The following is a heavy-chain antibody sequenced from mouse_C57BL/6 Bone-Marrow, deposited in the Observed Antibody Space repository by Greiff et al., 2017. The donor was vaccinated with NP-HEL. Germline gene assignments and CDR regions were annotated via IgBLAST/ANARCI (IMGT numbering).Heavy chain of an antibody. Sequence: EVQLVESGAELVRPGASVKLSCTASGFNIKDDYMHWVKQRPEQGLEWIGWIDPENGDTEYASKFQGKATITADTSSNTAYLQLSSLTSEDTAVYYCTFLLPFAYWGQGTLVTVSA. CDR3: TFLLPFAY. V-gene: IGHV14-4*01. CDR2: IDPENGDT. D-gene: IGHD1-1*01. CDR1: GFNIKDDY. J-gene: IGHJ3*01.